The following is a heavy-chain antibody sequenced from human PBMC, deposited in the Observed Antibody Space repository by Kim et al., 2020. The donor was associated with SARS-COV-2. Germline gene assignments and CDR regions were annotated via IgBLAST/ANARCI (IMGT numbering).Heavy chain of an antibody. CDR1: GFMFSNYY. CDR2: IKEDGGAV. J-gene: IGHJ4*02. D-gene: IGHD3-9*01. Sequence: GGSLRLSCVASGFMFSNYYMGWVRQAPGEGLEWVANIKEDGGAVFYVDFVKGRFTISRDNAKNSLFLQMNSLRAEDTGVYYCAKTIGGADINFDYWGQGTLVTVSS. CDR3: AKTIGGADINFDY. V-gene: IGHV3-7*01.